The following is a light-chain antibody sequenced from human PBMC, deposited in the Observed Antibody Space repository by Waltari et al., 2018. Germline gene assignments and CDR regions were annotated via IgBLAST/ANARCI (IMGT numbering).Light chain of an antibody. Sequence: SSELTQDPAVSVALGQTVTITCQGDTLRRFYANWYQQRPGQAPILIFYGQDNRPSGIPDRFSGSTSGDTASLTITGAQAEDEADYYCHSRDTFSTRVFGGGTRLTV. CDR3: HSRDTFSTRV. V-gene: IGLV3-19*01. CDR2: GQD. CDR1: TLRRFY. J-gene: IGLJ2*01.